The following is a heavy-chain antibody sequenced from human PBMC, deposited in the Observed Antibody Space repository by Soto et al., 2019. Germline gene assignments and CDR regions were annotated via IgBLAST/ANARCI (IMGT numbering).Heavy chain of an antibody. CDR3: AREVLWSRYFDY. D-gene: IGHD3-10*01. CDR2: MSYDGTTK. V-gene: IGHV3-30-3*01. J-gene: IGHJ4*02. Sequence: WGSLRLSCAASGFIFSNYVMYWVLQAPGKGLEWVAFMSYDGTTKSYADSVKGRFTISRDNSQNTLYLQMNSLRPEDTGVYYCAREVLWSRYFDYWGQGTLVTVSS. CDR1: GFIFSNYV.